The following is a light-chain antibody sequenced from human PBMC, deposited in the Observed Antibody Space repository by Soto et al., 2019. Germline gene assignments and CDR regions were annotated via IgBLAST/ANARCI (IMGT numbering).Light chain of an antibody. CDR1: QSVTTN. Sequence: EIVMTQSPTTLSVSPGERATLSCRASQSVTTNLAWYHQRPGQAPRLLIYGASTRATGIPARFSGSGSGTEFTLTISSLQSEDLAVYYCQQYNSWPRTLGQGTRVEIK. CDR2: GAS. V-gene: IGKV3-15*01. J-gene: IGKJ1*01. CDR3: QQYNSWPRT.